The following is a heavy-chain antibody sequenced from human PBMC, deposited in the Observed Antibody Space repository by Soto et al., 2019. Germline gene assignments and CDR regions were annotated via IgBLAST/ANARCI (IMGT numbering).Heavy chain of an antibody. CDR1: EFTFSSYW. CDR3: AGGVPGDSYFQY. J-gene: IGHJ4*02. Sequence: EVQLVESGGGLVQPGGSLRLSCAASEFTFSSYWMHWVRQAPGKGLVWVSRINNDGSSTSYADSVKGRFTISIDNAKKTFSVQMNRLRPEDTAVYYCAGGVPGDSYFQYWGQGTLVTVSS. CDR2: INNDGSST. D-gene: IGHD2-21*01. V-gene: IGHV3-74*01.